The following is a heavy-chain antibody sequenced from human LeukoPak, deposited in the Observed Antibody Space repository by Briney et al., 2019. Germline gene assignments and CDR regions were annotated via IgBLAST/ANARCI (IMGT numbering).Heavy chain of an antibody. D-gene: IGHD6-19*01. J-gene: IGHJ1*01. CDR2: IRNKAYGGTT. Sequence: GGSLRLSCTASGFTFGDYTMSWFRQAPGKGLEWVGFIRNKAYGGTTEYAASVKGRFTISRDDSKSIAYLQMNSLKTEDTAVYYCTRVGGSGPTRHWGQGTLVTVPS. CDR1: GFTFGDYT. CDR3: TRVGGSGPTRH. V-gene: IGHV3-49*03.